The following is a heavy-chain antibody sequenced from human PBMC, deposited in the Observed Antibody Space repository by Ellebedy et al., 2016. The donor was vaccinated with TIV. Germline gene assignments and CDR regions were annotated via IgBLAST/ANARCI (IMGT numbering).Heavy chain of an antibody. D-gene: IGHD6-19*01. CDR1: GFTLSDHY. CDR2: ISSSGSTK. CDR3: ATTGIAVAGPFDY. Sequence: GESLKISCAASGFTLSDHYMSWSRQAPGKGLEWISYISSSGSTKYYADSVKDRFTISRDNAKNSLYLQMNSLRAEDTAVYYCATTGIAVAGPFDYWGQGTLVTVSS. V-gene: IGHV3-11*04. J-gene: IGHJ4*02.